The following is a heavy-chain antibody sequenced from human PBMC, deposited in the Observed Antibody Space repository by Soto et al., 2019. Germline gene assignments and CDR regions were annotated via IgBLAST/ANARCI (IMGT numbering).Heavy chain of an antibody. D-gene: IGHD6-19*01. J-gene: IGHJ4*02. Sequence: QLQLQESGSRLVEPAQTLSLTCDVSSGSISSAGYSWNWIRQPPGEGLEWIGYIYHSGSFLYNPSPKHPVTLSLGRAKNQFSLRLSSLAAGGPAGFFCARRVGHRRGWLTYSFDYWGQGALVTVSS. V-gene: IGHV4-30-2*01. CDR3: ARRVGHRRGWLTYSFDY. CDR2: IYHSGSF. CDR1: SGSISSAGYS.